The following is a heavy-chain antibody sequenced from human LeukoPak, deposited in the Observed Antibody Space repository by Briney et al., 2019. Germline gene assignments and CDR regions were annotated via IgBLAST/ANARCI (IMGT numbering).Heavy chain of an antibody. CDR3: ARVPHYYDSSGYCGMDV. V-gene: IGHV4-34*01. J-gene: IGHJ6*02. CDR2: INHSGST. D-gene: IGHD3-22*01. CDR1: GGSFSGYY. Sequence: PSETLSLTCAVYGGSFSGYYWSWIRQPPGKGLEWIGEINHSGSTNYNPSLKSRVTISVDTSKNQFSLKLSSVTAADTAVYYCARVPHYYDSSGYCGMDVWGQGTTVTVSS.